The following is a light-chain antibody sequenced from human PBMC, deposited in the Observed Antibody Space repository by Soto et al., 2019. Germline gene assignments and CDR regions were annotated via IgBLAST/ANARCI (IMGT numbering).Light chain of an antibody. CDR2: DVS. CDR3: CSYAGSYTYV. V-gene: IGLV2-11*01. CDR1: SSDVGDYNY. J-gene: IGLJ1*01. Sequence: QSALTQPRSVSGSPGQSVTISCTGTSSDVGDYNYVSWYQQHPGKAPKLMIYDVSERPSGVPDRFSGSKSGNTASLTISGLQAEDEADYYCCSYAGSYTYVFGTGTKLTVL.